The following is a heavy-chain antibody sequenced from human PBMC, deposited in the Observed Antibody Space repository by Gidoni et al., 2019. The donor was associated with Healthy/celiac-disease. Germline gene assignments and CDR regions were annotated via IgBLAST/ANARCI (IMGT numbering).Heavy chain of an antibody. CDR3: ANRERGVSSSSNYYYYYGMDV. J-gene: IGHJ6*02. Sequence: QVQLVESGGGVVQPGRSLRLSCAASGFTFSSYAMPWVRQAPGKGLELVAVISYDGSNKYYADSVKGRFTISRDNSKNTLYLQMNSLRAEDTAVYYCANRERGVSSSSNYYYYYGMDVWGQGTTVTVSS. D-gene: IGHD6-6*01. CDR2: ISYDGSNK. V-gene: IGHV3-30-3*01. CDR1: GFTFSSYA.